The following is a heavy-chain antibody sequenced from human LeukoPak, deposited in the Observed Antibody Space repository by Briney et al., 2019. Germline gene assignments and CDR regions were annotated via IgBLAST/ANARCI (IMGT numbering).Heavy chain of an antibody. CDR2: IYTSGST. V-gene: IGHV4-4*09. D-gene: IGHD6-6*01. J-gene: IGHJ4*02. CDR1: GGSISSYY. CDR3: ARHVVAYSSSSAVDY. Sequence: PSETLSVTCTVSGGSISSYYWSWIRQPPGKGLEWIGYIYTSGSTNYNPSLKSRVTISVDTSKNQFSLKLSSVTAADTAVYYCARHVVAYSSSSAVDYWGQGTLVTVSS.